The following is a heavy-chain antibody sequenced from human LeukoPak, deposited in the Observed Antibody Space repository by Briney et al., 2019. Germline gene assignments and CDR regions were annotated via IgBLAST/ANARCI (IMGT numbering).Heavy chain of an antibody. Sequence: PSETLSLTCSVSGGSMNDNYLTGIRQAPGKELEWIGDISNSGTTDYNPSLKSRVTMSVDTSKTEFSLKLTSVTAADTAMYYCARVVRGAVTSTWFDPWGQGTLVTVSS. CDR2: ISNSGTT. CDR1: GGSMNDNY. J-gene: IGHJ5*02. V-gene: IGHV4-4*08. CDR3: ARVVRGAVTSTWFDP. D-gene: IGHD4-17*01.